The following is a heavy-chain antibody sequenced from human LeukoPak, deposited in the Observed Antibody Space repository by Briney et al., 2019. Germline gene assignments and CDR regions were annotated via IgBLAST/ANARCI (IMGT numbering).Heavy chain of an antibody. V-gene: IGHV4-31*03. CDR2: IYYSGST. J-gene: IGHJ4*02. D-gene: IGHD2-15*01. Sequence: KSSETLSLTCTVSGGSISSGGYYWSWIRQHPGKGLEWIGYIYYSGSTYYNPSLKSRVTISVDTSKNQFSLKLSSVTAADTAVYYCARELVVVAAFDYWGQGTLVTVSS. CDR1: GGSISSGGYY. CDR3: ARELVVVAAFDY.